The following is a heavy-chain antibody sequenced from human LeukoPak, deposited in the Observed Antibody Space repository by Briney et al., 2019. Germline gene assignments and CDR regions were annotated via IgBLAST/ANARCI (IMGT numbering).Heavy chain of an antibody. CDR2: IYYSGST. V-gene: IGHV4-30-4*01. CDR1: GGSISSGDYY. Sequence: PSETLSLTCTVSGGSISSGDYYWSWIRQPPGKGLEWIGYIYYSGSTYYNPSLKSRVTISVDTSKNQFSLKLSSVTAADTAVYYCARLPHYYGSGSYWFDPWGQGTLVTVSS. J-gene: IGHJ5*02. D-gene: IGHD3-10*01. CDR3: ARLPHYYGSGSYWFDP.